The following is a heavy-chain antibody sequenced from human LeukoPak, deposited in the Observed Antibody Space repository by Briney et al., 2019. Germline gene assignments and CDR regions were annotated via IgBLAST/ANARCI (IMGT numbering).Heavy chain of an antibody. CDR2: IIPILGIA. D-gene: IGHD4-17*01. CDR1: GGTFSSYA. Sequence: SVKVSCKASGGTFSSYAISWVRQAPGQGLEWMGRIIPILGIANYAQKFQGRVTITTDESTSTAYMELSSLRSEDTAVYYCARETYGDYEGGFDYWGQGTLVTVSS. J-gene: IGHJ4*02. CDR3: ARETYGDYEGGFDY. V-gene: IGHV1-69*04.